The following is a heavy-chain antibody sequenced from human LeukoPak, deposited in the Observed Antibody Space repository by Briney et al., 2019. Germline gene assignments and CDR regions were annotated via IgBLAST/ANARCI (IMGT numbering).Heavy chain of an antibody. J-gene: IGHJ4*02. CDR2: INPSGGST. CDR3: ARVNSELELPVL. Sequence: GASVKVSCKASGYTFTSYYMHWLRQAPGQGLEWMGIINPSGGSTSYAQKFQGRVTMTRDMSTSTVYMELSSLRSEDTAVYYCARVNSELELPVLWGQGTLVTVSS. D-gene: IGHD1-7*01. CDR1: GYTFTSYY. V-gene: IGHV1-46*01.